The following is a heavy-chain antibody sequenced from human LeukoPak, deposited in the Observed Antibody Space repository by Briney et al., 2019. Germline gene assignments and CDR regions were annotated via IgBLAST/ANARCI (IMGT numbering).Heavy chain of an antibody. V-gene: IGHV4-61*10. CDR1: GGSLSSGSYY. CDR3: ARVGPPGYYYDYYMDV. CDR2: IYSSGST. Sequence: PSETLSLTCTVSGGSLSSGSYYWSWLRQPAGKGLEWIGRIYSSGSTNYNPSLKSRVTISVDTSKNQFSLKLSSVTAADTAVHFCARVGPPGYYYDYYMDVWGKGTTVTISS. J-gene: IGHJ6*03.